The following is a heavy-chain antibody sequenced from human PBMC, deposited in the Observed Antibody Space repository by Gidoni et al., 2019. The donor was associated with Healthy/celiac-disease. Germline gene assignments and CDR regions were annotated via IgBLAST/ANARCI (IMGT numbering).Heavy chain of an antibody. CDR1: GGSFSGYY. CDR2: INHSGST. D-gene: IGHD2-2*01. V-gene: IGHV4-34*01. CDR3: ARVGVVPAANWFDP. J-gene: IGHJ5*02. Sequence: QVQLQQCGAGLLKPSETLSLTCAVYGGSFSGYYWSWIRQPPGKGLEWIGEINHSGSTNYNPSLKSRVTISVDTSKNQFSLKLSSVTAADTAVYYCARVGVVPAANWFDPWGQGTLVTVSS.